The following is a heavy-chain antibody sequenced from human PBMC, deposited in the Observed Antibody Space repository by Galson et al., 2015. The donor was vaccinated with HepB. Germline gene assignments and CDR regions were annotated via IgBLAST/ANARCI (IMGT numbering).Heavy chain of an antibody. CDR1: GFTFNSYA. Sequence: SLRLYCAASGFTFNSYAMHWARQAPGKGLEWVAAISYDGSNKYYADSVKGRFTTSRDNSKNTLYPQMNSLRAEDTAVYYCARDGVRFLEWSSLDYWGQGTLVTVSS. J-gene: IGHJ4*02. V-gene: IGHV3-30-3*01. D-gene: IGHD3-3*01. CDR3: ARDGVRFLEWSSLDY. CDR2: ISYDGSNK.